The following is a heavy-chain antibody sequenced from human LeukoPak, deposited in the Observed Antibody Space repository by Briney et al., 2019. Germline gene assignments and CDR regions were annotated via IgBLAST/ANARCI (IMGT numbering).Heavy chain of an antibody. J-gene: IGHJ4*02. CDR3: AKFPSTVPTNYFDY. CDR2: ISGSGGTT. D-gene: IGHD2-2*01. CDR1: GFTFSSCG. V-gene: IGHV3-23*01. Sequence: PGGSLRLSCAASGFTFSSCGMSWVRQAPGKGLEWVSIISGSGGTTYYADSVKGRFTISRDNSKNTLYLQMNSLRAEDTAIYYCAKFPSTVPTNYFDYWGQGTLVTVSS.